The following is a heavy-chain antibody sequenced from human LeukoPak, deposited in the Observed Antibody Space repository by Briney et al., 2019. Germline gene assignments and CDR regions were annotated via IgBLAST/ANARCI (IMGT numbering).Heavy chain of an antibody. D-gene: IGHD3-22*01. V-gene: IGHV3-23*01. CDR3: ARGLGGYYYDSSGYLGY. CDR1: GFTFSSYA. Sequence: GGSLRLSCAASGFTFSSYAVSWVRQAPGKGLEWVSAISGSGGSTYYADSVKGRFTISRDNSKNTLYLQMNSLRAEDTAVYYCARGLGGYYYDSSGYLGYWGQGTLVTVSS. J-gene: IGHJ4*02. CDR2: ISGSGGST.